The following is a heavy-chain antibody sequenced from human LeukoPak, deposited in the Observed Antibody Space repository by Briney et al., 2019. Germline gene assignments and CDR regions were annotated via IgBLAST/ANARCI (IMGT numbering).Heavy chain of an antibody. D-gene: IGHD3-22*01. CDR3: ARGYDTSGYYHDY. Sequence: GGSLRLSCAASGFTFSSQGVHWVRQAPGKGLEWVALIWYDGGNKYYADSVKGRFTISRGNSKNTLYLQMNSLRAEDTAVYYCARGYDTSGYYHDYWGQGTLVAVSS. CDR1: GFTFSSQG. J-gene: IGHJ4*02. V-gene: IGHV3-33*01. CDR2: IWYDGGNK.